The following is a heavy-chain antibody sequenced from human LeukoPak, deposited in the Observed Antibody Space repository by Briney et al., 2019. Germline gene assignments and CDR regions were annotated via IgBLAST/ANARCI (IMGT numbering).Heavy chain of an antibody. V-gene: IGHV4-39*01. CDR1: GVSISSSNSY. CDR2: IYYSGNT. J-gene: IGHJ5*02. CDR3: ATHPKSCTRGIFITGKACWFDP. Sequence: PSETLSLTCTVSGVSISSSNSYWGWIRQPPGKGLEWIGSIYYSGNTYYNASLKSQVSISIDTSKNQFSLKLSSVTAADTAVYYCATHPKSCTRGIFITGKACWFDPWGQGTLVTVSS. D-gene: IGHD3-10*01.